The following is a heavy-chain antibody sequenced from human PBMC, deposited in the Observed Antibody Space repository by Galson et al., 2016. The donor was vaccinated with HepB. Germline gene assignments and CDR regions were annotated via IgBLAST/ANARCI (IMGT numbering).Heavy chain of an antibody. CDR2: ISSGGTTV. CDR3: TRVQRWSTPDAFDV. CDR1: RFPFSDYS. D-gene: IGHD4-23*01. V-gene: IGHV3-11*01. J-gene: IGHJ3*01. Sequence: SLRLSCAASRFPFSDYSMNWIRQAPGKGLEWISYISSGGTTVYYADSVKGRFTISRDNAKNSVSLQMSSLGADDTALYYCTRVQRWSTPDAFDVWGQGTMVTVSS.